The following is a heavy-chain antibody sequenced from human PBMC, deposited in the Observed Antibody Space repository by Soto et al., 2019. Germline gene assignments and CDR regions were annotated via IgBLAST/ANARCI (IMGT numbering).Heavy chain of an antibody. V-gene: IGHV4-59*01. CDR3: ARARVLRFLEWFPMDV. CDR1: GGSISSYY. CDR2: IYYSGST. J-gene: IGHJ6*02. Sequence: PSETLSLTCTVSGGSISSYYWSWIRQPPGKGLEWIGYIYYSGSTNYNPSLKSRVTISVDTSKNQFSLKLSSVTAADTAVYYCARARVLRFLEWFPMDVWGQGTTVTVS. D-gene: IGHD3-3*01.